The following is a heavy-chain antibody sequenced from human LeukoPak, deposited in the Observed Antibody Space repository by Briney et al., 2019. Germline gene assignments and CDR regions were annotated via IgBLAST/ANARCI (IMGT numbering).Heavy chain of an antibody. Sequence: ASVKVSCKASGYTFTSYYMHWVRQAPGRGLEWMGIINPSGGSTSHAQKFQGRVTMTRDTSTSTVYMELSSLRSKDTAVYYCARDELGYYFDYWGQGTLVTVSS. CDR2: INPSGGST. CDR3: ARDELGYYFDY. CDR1: GYTFTSYY. V-gene: IGHV1-46*01. D-gene: IGHD6-13*01. J-gene: IGHJ4*02.